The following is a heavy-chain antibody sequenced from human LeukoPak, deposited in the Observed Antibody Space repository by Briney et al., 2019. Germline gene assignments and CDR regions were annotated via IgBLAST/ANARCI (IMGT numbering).Heavy chain of an antibody. D-gene: IGHD6-13*01. CDR1: GFTFSSYA. CDR2: ISGSGGST. V-gene: IGHV3-23*01. J-gene: IGHJ3*02. Sequence: SGGSLRLSCAASGFTFSSYAMNWVRQAPGKGLEWVSAISGSGGSTHYADSVKGRFTISRDNSKNTLYLQMNSLRAEDTAVYYCAKRYSTSLAFDIWGQGTMVSVSS. CDR3: AKRYSTSLAFDI.